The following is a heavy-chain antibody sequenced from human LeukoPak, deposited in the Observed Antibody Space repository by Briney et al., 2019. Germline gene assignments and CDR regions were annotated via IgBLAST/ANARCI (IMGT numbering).Heavy chain of an antibody. Sequence: GGSLRLSCAASGFTFSSSWMSWVRRAPGKGLEWVANIKQDGSETYYVDSVRGRFTISRDNAKNSLYLQMKSLRDEDTAVYYCARDFWGAYRGDYFDYWGQGTLVTVSS. CDR3: ARDFWGAYRGDYFDY. CDR2: IKQDGSET. D-gene: IGHD3-3*01. CDR1: GFTFSSSW. V-gene: IGHV3-7*01. J-gene: IGHJ4*02.